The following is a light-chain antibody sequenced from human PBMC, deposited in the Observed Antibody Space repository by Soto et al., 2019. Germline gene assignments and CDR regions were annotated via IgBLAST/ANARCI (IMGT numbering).Light chain of an antibody. CDR3: QQYNQWPPLT. J-gene: IGKJ4*01. V-gene: IGKV3D-15*01. CDR2: AAS. Sequence: ETVMTQSPATLSVSPGERATLSCRASQSVSYNLAWYQQKPGQAPRLLIYAASSRATDVPARFSGSGSGTRFTLTISSLQSEDFAVYYCQQYNQWPPLTFGGGTK. CDR1: QSVSYN.